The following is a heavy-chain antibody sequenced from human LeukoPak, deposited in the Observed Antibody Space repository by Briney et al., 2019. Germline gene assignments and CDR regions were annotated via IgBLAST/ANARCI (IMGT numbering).Heavy chain of an antibody. CDR3: AMDPSGDYLGAFVF. Sequence: GGSLRLSCAGSGFTFSNYGMTWVRQAPGKGLEWVSAISGRGDTTRYGESVKGRFTVSRDNSKNTLYLEVTNLRAEDAAVYFCAMDPSGDYLGAFVFWGQGTLVTVSS. V-gene: IGHV3-23*01. D-gene: IGHD2-21*02. CDR2: ISGRGDTT. J-gene: IGHJ3*01. CDR1: GFTFSNYG.